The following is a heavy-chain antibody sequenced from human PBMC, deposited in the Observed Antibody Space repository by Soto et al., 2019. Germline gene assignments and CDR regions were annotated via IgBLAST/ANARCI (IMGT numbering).Heavy chain of an antibody. D-gene: IGHD3-22*01. J-gene: IGHJ4*02. CDR1: GGSISSGGYS. CDR3: ARGRYYDIKY. Sequence: SETLSLTCAVSGGSISSGGYSWSWIRQPPGKGLEWIGYIYHSGSTYYNPSLKSRVTISVDRSKNQFSLKLSSVTAADTAVYYCARGRYYDIKYWGQGTLVTVSS. CDR2: IYHSGST. V-gene: IGHV4-30-2*01.